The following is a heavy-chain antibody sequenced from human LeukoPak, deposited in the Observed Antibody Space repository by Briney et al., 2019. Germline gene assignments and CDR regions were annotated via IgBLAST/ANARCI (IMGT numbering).Heavy chain of an antibody. Sequence: SVKVSCKASGGTFSSYAISWVRQAPGQGLEWMGRIIPILGIANYAQKFQGRVTITADKSTSTAYMEPSSLRSEDTAVYYCARLVGYSGYDLTGLDYWGQGTLVTVSS. V-gene: IGHV1-69*04. CDR3: ARLVGYSGYDLTGLDY. CDR1: GGTFSSYA. CDR2: IIPILGIA. D-gene: IGHD5-12*01. J-gene: IGHJ4*02.